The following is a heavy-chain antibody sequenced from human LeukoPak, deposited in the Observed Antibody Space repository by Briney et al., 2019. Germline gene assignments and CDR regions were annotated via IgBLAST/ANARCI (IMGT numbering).Heavy chain of an antibody. Sequence: SETLSLTCTVSGGSINSANYYWGWLRQPPGKGPEWIGSIYYSETTYDNPSLKSRVTISIETSKNQFSLKLSSVTASDTAVYYCARQRADYYYYYVDVWGKGTTVAVS. CDR2: IYYSETT. CDR1: GGSINSANYY. V-gene: IGHV4-39*01. CDR3: ARQRADYYYYYVDV. J-gene: IGHJ6*03.